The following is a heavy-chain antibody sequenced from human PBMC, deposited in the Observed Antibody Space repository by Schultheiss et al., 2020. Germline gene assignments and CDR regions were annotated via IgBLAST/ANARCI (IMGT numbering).Heavy chain of an antibody. CDR1: GFTFSPYS. Sequence: GGSLRLSCAASGFTFSPYSMNWVRQAPGKGLEWVSYISSSSSTIYYADSVKGRFTISRDNAKNSLYLQMNSLRDEDTAVYYCASQATVVTYLFDYWGQGTLVTVSS. J-gene: IGHJ4*02. D-gene: IGHD4-23*01. V-gene: IGHV3-48*02. CDR2: ISSSSSTI. CDR3: ASQATVVTYLFDY.